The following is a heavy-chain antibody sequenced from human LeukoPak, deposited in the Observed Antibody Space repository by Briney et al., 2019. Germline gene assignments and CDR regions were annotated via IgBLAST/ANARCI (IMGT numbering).Heavy chain of an antibody. CDR2: INPNSGGT. D-gene: IGHD3-22*01. CDR1: GYTFTGYY. Sequence: ASVKASCKASGYTFTGYYMHWVRQAPGQGLEWMGWINPNSGGTNYAQKFQGRVTMTRDTSISTAYMELSRLRSDDTAVYYCARGKYYYDSSGLGPDAFDIWGQGTMVTVSS. V-gene: IGHV1-2*02. J-gene: IGHJ3*02. CDR3: ARGKYYYDSSGLGPDAFDI.